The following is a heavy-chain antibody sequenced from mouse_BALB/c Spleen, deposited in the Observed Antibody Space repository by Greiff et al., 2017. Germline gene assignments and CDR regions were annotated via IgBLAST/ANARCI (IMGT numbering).Heavy chain of an antibody. CDR3: ASLAPWFAY. CDR2: ILPGSGST. V-gene: IGHV1-9*01. Sequence: LEESGAELMKPGASVKISCKATGYTFSSYWIEWVKQRPGHGLEWIGEILPGSGSTNYNEKFKGKATFTADTSSNTAYMQLSSLTSEDSAVYYCASLAPWFAYWGEGTLVTVSA. CDR1: GYTFSSYW. J-gene: IGHJ3*01.